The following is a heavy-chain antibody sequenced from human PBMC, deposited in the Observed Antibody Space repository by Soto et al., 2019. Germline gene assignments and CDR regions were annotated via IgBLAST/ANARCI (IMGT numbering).Heavy chain of an antibody. CDR3: ASPTGAAAGTNYYYYGMDV. D-gene: IGHD6-13*01. V-gene: IGHV4-34*01. CDR2: INHSGSA. CDR1: GGSFSGYI. Sequence: PSETLSLTCDVYGGSFSGYIWTWIRQTPGKGLQWIGQINHSGSANYNPSLKSRVTISVHTSNSQFSLELSSVTAADTAVYYCASPTGAAAGTNYYYYGMDVWGQGTTVPVSS. J-gene: IGHJ6*02.